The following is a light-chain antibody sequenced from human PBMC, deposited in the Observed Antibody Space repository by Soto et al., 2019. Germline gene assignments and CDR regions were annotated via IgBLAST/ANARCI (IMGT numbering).Light chain of an antibody. V-gene: IGKV3-20*01. J-gene: IGKJ5*01. CDR1: QSVSSNF. CDR2: GAS. Sequence: EIVLTQSPGTLSLSPGERATLSCRASQSVSSNFLAWYQQKPGQAPRLLIYGASRRATGIPDRFSGSGSGTDFTLTVSRLESEDFALYYCQHYGSSPSTFGQGTRLGIK. CDR3: QHYGSSPST.